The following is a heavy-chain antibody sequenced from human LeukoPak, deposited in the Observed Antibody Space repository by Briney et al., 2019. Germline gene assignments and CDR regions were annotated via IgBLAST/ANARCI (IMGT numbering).Heavy chain of an antibody. V-gene: IGHV4-34*01. Sequence: SETLSLTCAVYGGSFSGYYWSWIRQPPGKGLEWIGEINHSGSTNYNPSLKSRVTISVDTSKNQFSLKLSSVTAADTAVYYCATVGPHYHSSGYYYLTTSEYWGQGTLVTVSS. CDR1: GGSFSGYY. CDR2: INHSGST. CDR3: ATVGPHYHSSGYYYLTTSEY. J-gene: IGHJ4*02. D-gene: IGHD3-22*01.